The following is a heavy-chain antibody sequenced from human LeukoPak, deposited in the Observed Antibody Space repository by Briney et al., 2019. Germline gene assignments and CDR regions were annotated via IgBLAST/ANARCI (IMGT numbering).Heavy chain of an antibody. CDR2: INWNSDTK. CDR1: GFAFHNYA. V-gene: IGHV3-9*01. D-gene: IGHD4-23*01. J-gene: IGHJ6*02. CDR3: AKDTGGNGAYFYAMDV. Sequence: SGGSLRLSCVGSGFAFHNYAMHWVRRPPGKGLEWVSAINWNSDTKAYADSVKGRFTIPRDRARNSLYLQMDSLRPEDTALYYCAKDTGGNGAYFYAMDVWGQGTSVTVSS.